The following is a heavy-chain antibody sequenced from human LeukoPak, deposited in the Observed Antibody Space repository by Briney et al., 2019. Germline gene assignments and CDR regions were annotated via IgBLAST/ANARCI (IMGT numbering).Heavy chain of an antibody. J-gene: IGHJ5*02. Sequence: SVKVSRKASGGTFSSYAISWVRQAPGQGLEWMGGIIPIFGTANYAQKFQGRVTITADESTSTAYMELSSLRSEDTAVYYCAKTAGIAAAGAFDPWGQGTLVTVSS. CDR2: IIPIFGTA. CDR1: GGTFSSYA. CDR3: AKTAGIAAAGAFDP. D-gene: IGHD6-13*01. V-gene: IGHV1-69*01.